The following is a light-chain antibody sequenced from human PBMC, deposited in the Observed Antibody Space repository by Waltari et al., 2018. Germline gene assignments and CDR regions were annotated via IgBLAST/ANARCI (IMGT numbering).Light chain of an antibody. CDR3: ATWDDSLNAWV. J-gene: IGLJ3*02. V-gene: IGLV1-44*01. CDR1: SSNIGSKS. CDR2: NNY. Sequence: QSVLTQPPSASGTPGQRVTISCSGSSSNIGSKSVYWYQHLPGAAPKPLIYNNYQRPSGGPDRFPASKSGTSAALAISGLQSEDEADYYCATWDDSLNAWVFGGGTRLTVL.